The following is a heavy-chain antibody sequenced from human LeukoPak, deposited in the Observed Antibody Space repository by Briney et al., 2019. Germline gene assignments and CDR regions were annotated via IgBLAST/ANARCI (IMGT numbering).Heavy chain of an antibody. V-gene: IGHV3-21*01. J-gene: IGHJ6*02. CDR2: ISSSSSYI. Sequence: GGSLRLSCAASGFTFSGYSINWVRQAPGKGLEWVSFISSSSSYIYYADSVKGRFTISRDNSKNSVSLQMNSLRAEDTAVYYCARGAKSRAAVAVDYYYYGMDVWGQGTTVTVSS. CDR3: ARGAKSRAAVAVDYYYYGMDV. CDR1: GFTFSGYS. D-gene: IGHD6-19*01.